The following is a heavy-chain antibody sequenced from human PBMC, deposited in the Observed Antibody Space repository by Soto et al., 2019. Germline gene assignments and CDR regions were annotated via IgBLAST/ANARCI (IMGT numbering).Heavy chain of an antibody. D-gene: IGHD1-26*01. CDR1: GFSFSSYA. V-gene: IGHV3-23*01. Sequence: GGSLRLSCAASGFSFSSYAMNWVGQAPGKGLEWVSVMAGDGSSSDYADSVRGRFTISRDNSKNTLYLQMSSLRAEDTAVYYCASGIWLHDAFDIWGQGTMVTVSS. J-gene: IGHJ3*02. CDR2: MAGDGSSS. CDR3: ASGIWLHDAFDI.